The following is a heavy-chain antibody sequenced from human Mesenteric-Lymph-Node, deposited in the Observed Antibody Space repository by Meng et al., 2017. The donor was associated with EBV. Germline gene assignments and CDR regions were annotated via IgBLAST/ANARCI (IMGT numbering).Heavy chain of an antibody. CDR1: GDSVPSSSAA. CDR3: ARGATSVFDL. V-gene: IGHV6-1*01. CDR2: TYYRSKWYN. Sequence: QVQLQQSGPGLVKPSQTLSPTCVISGDSVPSSSAAWTWIRQSPSRGLEWLGRTYYRSKWYNDYAVFVKSRITINPDTSKNQFSLQLNSVTPEDTAVYYCARGATSVFDLWGRGTLVTVSS. J-gene: IGHJ2*01.